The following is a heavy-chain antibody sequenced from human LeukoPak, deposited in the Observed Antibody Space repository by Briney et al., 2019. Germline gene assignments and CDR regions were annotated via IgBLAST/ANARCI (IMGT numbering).Heavy chain of an antibody. CDR2: ISGSGGST. V-gene: IGHV3-23*01. CDR3: ARGPSGYHNT. D-gene: IGHD5-12*01. Sequence: TGGSLRLSCAASGFTFSSYAMSWVRQAPRKGLEWVSAISGSGGSTYYADSVKGRFTISRDNSKNTLYLQMNSLRAEDTAVYYCARGPSGYHNTGGQGTLVTVSS. CDR1: GFTFSSYA. J-gene: IGHJ4*02.